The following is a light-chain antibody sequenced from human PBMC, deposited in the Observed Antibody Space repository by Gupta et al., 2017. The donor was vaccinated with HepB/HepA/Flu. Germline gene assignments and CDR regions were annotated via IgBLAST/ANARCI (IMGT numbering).Light chain of an antibody. Sequence: QSALTQPASVSESPGQSITISCTGSSSDIGSDNYVSWYQQHPGKAPKLIIFDVTKRPSGLSDRFSGSKSGNTASLTISGLQAEDEADYYCSSCTTSSTWVFGGGTKLTVL. CDR3: SSCTTSSTWV. V-gene: IGLV2-14*01. CDR1: SSDIGSDNY. J-gene: IGLJ3*02. CDR2: DVT.